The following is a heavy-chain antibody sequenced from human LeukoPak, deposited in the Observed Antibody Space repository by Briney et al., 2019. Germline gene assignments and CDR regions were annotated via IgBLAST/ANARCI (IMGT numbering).Heavy chain of an antibody. CDR3: VSGYYYDY. V-gene: IGHV3-74*01. CDR1: GFTFSSYW. CDR2: INSDGSST. D-gene: IGHD3-9*01. J-gene: IGHJ4*02. Sequence: GGSLRLSCAASGFTFSSYWMHWVRQVPGKGLVWVSRINSDGSSTSYADSVKGRFTFSRDNAKNSLSLQMNNLRTEDTAIYYCVSGYYYDYWGQGILVSVSS.